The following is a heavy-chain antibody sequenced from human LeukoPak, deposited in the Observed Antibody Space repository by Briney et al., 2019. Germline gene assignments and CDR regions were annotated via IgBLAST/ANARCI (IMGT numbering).Heavy chain of an antibody. CDR1: GFTFSSYS. J-gene: IGHJ5*02. CDR2: ISSSSSYI. D-gene: IGHD2-2*01. CDR3: AREGCSSTSCYRWFDP. V-gene: IGHV3-21*01. Sequence: GGSLRLSCAASGFTFSSYSMNWVRQAPGKGLEWASSISSSSSYIYYADSVKGRFTTSRGNAKNSLYLQMNSLRAEDTAVYYCAREGCSSTSCYRWFDPWGQGTLVTVSS.